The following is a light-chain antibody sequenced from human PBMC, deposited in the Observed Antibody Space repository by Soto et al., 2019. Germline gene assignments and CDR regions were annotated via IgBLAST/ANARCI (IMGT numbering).Light chain of an antibody. V-gene: IGKV1-8*01. CDR1: QGISSY. J-gene: IGKJ1*01. Sequence: IWMTQSPSSFSASTGDRVTITCRSSQGISSYLAWYQQKPGKAPKLLIYAASTLQSGVPSRFSGSGSGTDFTLTISCLQSEDFATYYCQQYYSYPITFGQGTKV. CDR3: QQYYSYPIT. CDR2: AAS.